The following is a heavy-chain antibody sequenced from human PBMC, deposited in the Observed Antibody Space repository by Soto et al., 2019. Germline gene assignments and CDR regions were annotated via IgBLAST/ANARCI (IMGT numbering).Heavy chain of an antibody. CDR3: ARYLYYYDSSGYNPYEGFDT. Sequence: SVKVSCKASGGTFSSYAISWVRQAPGQGLEWMGGIIPIFGTANYAQKFQGRVTITADESTSTAYMEPSCLRSEDTAVYYCARYLYYYDSSGYNPYEGFDTWCQGTLVTVSS. D-gene: IGHD3-22*01. V-gene: IGHV1-69*13. CDR1: GGTFSSYA. CDR2: IIPIFGTA. J-gene: IGHJ5*02.